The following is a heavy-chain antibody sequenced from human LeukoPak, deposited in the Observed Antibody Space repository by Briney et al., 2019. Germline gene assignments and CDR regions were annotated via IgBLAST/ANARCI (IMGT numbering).Heavy chain of an antibody. CDR2: IKQDGSEK. CDR3: AKGGDSSSWYYFDY. D-gene: IGHD6-13*01. V-gene: IGHV3-7*03. Sequence: GGSLRLSCAASGFTFSSYWMNWVRQAPGKGLEWVANIKQDGSEKYYVDSVKGRFTISRDNAKNSLYLQMNSLRDEDTALYYCAKGGDSSSWYYFDYWGQGTLVTVSS. J-gene: IGHJ4*02. CDR1: GFTFSSYW.